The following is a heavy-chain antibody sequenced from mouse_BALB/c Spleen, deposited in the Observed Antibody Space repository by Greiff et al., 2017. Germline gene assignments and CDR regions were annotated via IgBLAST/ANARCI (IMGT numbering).Heavy chain of an antibody. Sequence: DVKLVESGGGLVQPGGSLKLSCAASGFTFSSYTMSWVRQTPEKRLEWVAYISNGGGSTYYPDTVKGRFTISRDNAKNTLYLQMSSLKSEDTAMYYCARHDGYWYFDVWGAGTTVTVSS. D-gene: IGHD2-3*01. CDR2: ISNGGGST. CDR3: ARHDGYWYFDV. CDR1: GFTFSSYT. J-gene: IGHJ1*01. V-gene: IGHV5-12-2*01.